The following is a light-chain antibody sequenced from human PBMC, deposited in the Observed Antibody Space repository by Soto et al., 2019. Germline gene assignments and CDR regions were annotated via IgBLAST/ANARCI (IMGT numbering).Light chain of an antibody. J-gene: IGLJ2*01. CDR3: QSADSSGTVV. CDR1: ALSKQY. V-gene: IGLV3-25*03. CDR2: EDS. Sequence: SYELTQPPSVSVSPGQTARITCSGDALSKQYAHWYQQKPGQAPVLVIYEDSERPSGIPERFSGSSSGTTVTLTISGAQAEDETDYYCQSADSSGTVVFGGGTKVTVL.